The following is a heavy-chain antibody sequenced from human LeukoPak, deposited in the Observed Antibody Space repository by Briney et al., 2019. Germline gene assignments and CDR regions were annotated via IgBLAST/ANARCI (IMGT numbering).Heavy chain of an antibody. CDR2: IIPIFGTA. CDR1: GGTFSSYA. CDR3: ARSFGHSLGFDY. J-gene: IGHJ4*02. D-gene: IGHD3-3*01. Sequence: SVKVSCKASGGTFSSYAISWVRQAPGQGREWMGGIIPIFGTANYAQKFQGRVTLTADESTSTAYMELSSLRSEDTAVYYCARSFGHSLGFDYWGQGTLVTVSS. V-gene: IGHV1-69*13.